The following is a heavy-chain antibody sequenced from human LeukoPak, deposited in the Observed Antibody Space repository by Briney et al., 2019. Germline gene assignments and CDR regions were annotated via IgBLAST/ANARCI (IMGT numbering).Heavy chain of an antibody. CDR1: GFTFSSYG. D-gene: IGHD1-14*01. CDR3: ARREVYFDY. CDR2: IPYDGSNK. J-gene: IGHJ4*02. Sequence: GGSLRLSCAASGFTFSSYGMHWVRQDPGKGLEWVAFIPYDGSNKYYADSVKGRFTISRDNSKNTLYLQMNSLRAEDTAVYYCARREVYFDYWGQGTLVTVSS. V-gene: IGHV3-30*02.